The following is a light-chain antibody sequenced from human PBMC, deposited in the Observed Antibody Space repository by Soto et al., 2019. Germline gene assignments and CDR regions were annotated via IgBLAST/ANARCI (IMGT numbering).Light chain of an antibody. Sequence: DIQMTQSPSTLSASLGDRVTITCRASQSISSWLAWYQQKPGKAPNVLIYKASNLERGVPSRFSGSGSGTVFTLTISNLEPEDFATYHYQQYDSFPWTFGKGTKVEI. J-gene: IGKJ1*01. CDR3: QQYDSFPWT. CDR1: QSISSW. CDR2: KAS. V-gene: IGKV1-5*03.